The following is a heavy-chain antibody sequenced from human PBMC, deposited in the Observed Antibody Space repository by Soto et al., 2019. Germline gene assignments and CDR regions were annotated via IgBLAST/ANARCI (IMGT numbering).Heavy chain of an antibody. V-gene: IGHV4-39*01. D-gene: IGHD6-13*01. Sequence: KPSETLSLTCTVSGGSISSSSYYWGWIRQPPGKGLEWIGSIYYSGSTYYNPSLKSRVTISVDTSKNQFSLKLSSVTAADTAVYYCARLEISRRAGGFDPWGQGTLVTVSS. CDR2: IYYSGST. CDR1: GGSISSSSYY. CDR3: ARLEISRRAGGFDP. J-gene: IGHJ5*02.